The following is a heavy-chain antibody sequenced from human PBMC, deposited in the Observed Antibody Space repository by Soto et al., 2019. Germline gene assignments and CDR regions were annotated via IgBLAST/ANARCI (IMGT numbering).Heavy chain of an antibody. CDR3: ARDRYYGSGSYIYGMDV. D-gene: IGHD3-10*01. CDR2: INPSGGRT. Sequence: ASVKVSCKASRYTFTISYMHWVRQDPGQGFEWMGIINPSGGRTSYAQKFQGRVTMTRDTSTSTVYMELSSLRSEDTAVYYCARDRYYGSGSYIYGMDVWGQGTTVTVSS. CDR1: RYTFTISY. V-gene: IGHV1-46*01. J-gene: IGHJ6*02.